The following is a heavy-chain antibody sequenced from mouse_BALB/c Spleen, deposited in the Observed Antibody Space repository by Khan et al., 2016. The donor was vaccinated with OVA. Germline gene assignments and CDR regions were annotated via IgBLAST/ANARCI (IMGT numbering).Heavy chain of an antibody. CDR1: GYTFTSYT. CDR2: INTSNGYT. D-gene: IGHD2-14*01. J-gene: IGHJ3*01. Sequence: VQLQQSGAELAKPGASVKMSCKASGYTFTSYTIHWIKKRPGQGLEWIGYINTSNGYTNYNQKFKDKATLTTDKSSTTAYLQLSSLTSDDSAVDNCVRDGAYHRNDGWFAYWGQGTLVTVSA. CDR3: VRDGAYHRNDGWFAY. V-gene: IGHV1-4*01.